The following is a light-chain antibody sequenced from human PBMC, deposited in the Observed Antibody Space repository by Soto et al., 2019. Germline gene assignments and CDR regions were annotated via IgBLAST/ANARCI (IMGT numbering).Light chain of an antibody. CDR3: AAWDDSLSDWV. J-gene: IGLJ3*02. V-gene: IGLV1-47*01. CDR2: RNN. Sequence: QSVLTQPPSASGTPGQRVTISCSGSISSIGSNYVYWYQQLPGTAPKLLIYRNNQRPSGVPDRFSGSKSGTSASLAISGLRSEDDADYYSAAWDDSLSDWVFGGGTKLTVL. CDR1: ISSIGSNY.